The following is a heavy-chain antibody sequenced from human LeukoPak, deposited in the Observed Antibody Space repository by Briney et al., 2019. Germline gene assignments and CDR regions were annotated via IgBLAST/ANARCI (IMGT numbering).Heavy chain of an antibody. Sequence: SETLSLTCTVSGGSISSQYWSWIRQPAGEGLEWIGRIYTSGSTNYNPSLKSRVTMSVDTSKNQFSLKLSSVTAADTAVYYCARNAPDGYSGGWYNDYWGQGILVTVYS. D-gene: IGHD6-19*01. CDR2: IYTSGST. CDR3: ARNAPDGYSGGWYNDY. CDR1: GGSISSQY. J-gene: IGHJ4*02. V-gene: IGHV4-4*07.